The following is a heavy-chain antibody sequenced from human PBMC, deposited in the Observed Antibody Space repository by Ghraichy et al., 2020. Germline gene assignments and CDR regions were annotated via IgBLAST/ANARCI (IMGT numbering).Heavy chain of an antibody. Sequence: GGSLRLSCAASGFRFSDYGMQWVRQAPGKGLEWVGVIAFDGSITHYSDSVGGRFPISRDNSMNTLYLQMNNLRPEDTAVYYCVKGPERRSSGWYFEDWGQGTLVTVSS. D-gene: IGHD6-19*01. J-gene: IGHJ4*02. CDR1: GFRFSDYG. CDR2: IAFDGSIT. V-gene: IGHV3-30*18. CDR3: VKGPERRSSGWYFED.